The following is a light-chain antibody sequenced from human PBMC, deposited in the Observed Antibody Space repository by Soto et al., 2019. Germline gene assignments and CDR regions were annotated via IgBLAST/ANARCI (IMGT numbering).Light chain of an antibody. CDR2: GAS. J-gene: IGKJ5*01. CDR1: QSVSSSY. Sequence: EILFSQSPSPPSLLPGEKATHPCRAGQSVSSSYLAWYQQKPGQAPRLLIYGASGRATGIPDRFSGSGSGTDFTLTISRLEPEDFAVYYCQQYGSSLSITFGQGTRLEIK. V-gene: IGKV3-20*01. CDR3: QQYGSSLSIT.